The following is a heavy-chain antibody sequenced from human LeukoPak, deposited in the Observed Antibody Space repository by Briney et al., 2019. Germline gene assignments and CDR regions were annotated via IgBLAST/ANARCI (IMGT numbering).Heavy chain of an antibody. CDR2: ISWNSGSI. CDR3: AKARGIAAAAYYFDY. J-gene: IGHJ4*02. CDR1: GFTFDDYA. V-gene: IGHV3-9*01. Sequence: PGGSLRLSCAASGFTFDDYAMHWVRQAPGKGLEWVSGISWNSGSIGYADSVKGRFTISRDNAKNSLYLQMNSLRAEDTALYYCAKARGIAAAAYYFDYWGEGPLVTVSS. D-gene: IGHD6-13*01.